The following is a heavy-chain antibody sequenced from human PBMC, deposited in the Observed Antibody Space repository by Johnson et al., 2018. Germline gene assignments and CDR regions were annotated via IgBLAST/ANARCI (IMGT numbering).Heavy chain of an antibody. Sequence: QVQLQESGPGLVKPSETLSLTCTVSGDSISSYYWSWIRQPPGKGLEWIGYIYYSGSTNYNPSLKSRVTIAVDTSKNQFSLKLSSVTAADTAVYYCARDRSADYYYYAMDGWGQGTTVTVSS. CDR1: GDSISSYY. D-gene: IGHD6-19*01. CDR2: IYYSGST. V-gene: IGHV4-59*01. CDR3: ARDRSADYYYYAMDG. J-gene: IGHJ6*02.